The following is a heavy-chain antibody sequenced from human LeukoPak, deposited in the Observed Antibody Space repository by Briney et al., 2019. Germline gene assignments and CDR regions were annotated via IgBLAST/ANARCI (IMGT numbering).Heavy chain of an antibody. CDR2: IYYSGST. CDR3: ARARIAAAGTCDYFDY. J-gene: IGHJ4*02. V-gene: IGHV4-31*03. CDR1: GGSISSGGYY. Sequence: SETLSLTCTVSGGSISSGGYYWSWIRQHPGKGLEWIGYIYYSGSTYYNPSLKSRVTISVDTSKNQFSLKLSSVTAADTAVYYCARARIAAAGTCDYFDYWGREPWSPSPQ. D-gene: IGHD6-13*01.